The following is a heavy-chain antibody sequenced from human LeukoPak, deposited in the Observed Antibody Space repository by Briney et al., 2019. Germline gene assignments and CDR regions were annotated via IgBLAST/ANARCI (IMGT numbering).Heavy chain of an antibody. V-gene: IGHV4-59*01. J-gene: IGHJ4*02. CDR1: GGSISSFY. CDR3: ASADPRDGYRSDY. D-gene: IGHD5-24*01. CDR2: IYYIGST. Sequence: SETLSLTCTVSGGSISSFYWSWIRQSPGKGLEWIGYIYYIGSTNYNPSLKSRVTTSVDTSKNKFSLKLNSVTAADTAIYYCASADPRDGYRSDYWGQGTLVTVSS.